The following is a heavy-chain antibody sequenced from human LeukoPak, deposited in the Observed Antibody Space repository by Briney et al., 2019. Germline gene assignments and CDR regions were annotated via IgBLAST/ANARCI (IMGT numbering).Heavy chain of an antibody. Sequence: GGSLRLSCSASAFTFSSYAMHCVSQAPGRGLEYVSAISSNGGSTYYADSVKGRFTISRDNSKNTVYLQMSSLRAEGTAVYYCVKDGNTAMVEGAFDIWGQGTMVTGSS. V-gene: IGHV3-64D*06. CDR3: VKDGNTAMVEGAFDI. CDR2: ISSNGGST. CDR1: AFTFSSYA. J-gene: IGHJ3*02. D-gene: IGHD5-18*01.